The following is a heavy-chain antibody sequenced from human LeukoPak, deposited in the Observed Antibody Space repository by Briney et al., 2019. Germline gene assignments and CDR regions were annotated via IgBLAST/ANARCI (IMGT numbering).Heavy chain of an antibody. CDR1: GFTFSSYS. J-gene: IGHJ4*02. V-gene: IGHV3-21*01. CDR3: ARGACSSTSCYIAY. D-gene: IGHD2-2*02. CDR2: ISSSSNYI. Sequence: GGSLRLSCAASGFTFSSYSMNWVRQAPGKGLEWVSSISSSSNYIYYADSVTGRFTLSRDNAKNSLYLQMNSLRAEDTAVYYCARGACSSTSCYIAYWGQGTLVTVSS.